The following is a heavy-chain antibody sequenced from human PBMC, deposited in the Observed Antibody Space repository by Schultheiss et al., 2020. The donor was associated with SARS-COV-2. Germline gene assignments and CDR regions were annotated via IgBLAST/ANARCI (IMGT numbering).Heavy chain of an antibody. D-gene: IGHD2-2*01. CDR3: ARAYRRYCSSTSCIRGGMDV. Sequence: GGSLRLSCAASGFTFSSYAMHWVRQAPGKGLEWVAVISYDGSNKYYADSVKGRFTISRDNAKNSLYLQMNSLRAEDTAVYYCARAYRRYCSSTSCIRGGMDVWGQGTTVTVSS. CDR2: ISYDGSNK. J-gene: IGHJ6*02. V-gene: IGHV3-30*07. CDR1: GFTFSSYA.